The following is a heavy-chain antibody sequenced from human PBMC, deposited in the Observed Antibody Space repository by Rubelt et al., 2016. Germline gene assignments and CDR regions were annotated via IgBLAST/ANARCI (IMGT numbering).Heavy chain of an antibody. CDR2: INHSGST. CDR1: GGSITSSTYF. J-gene: IGHJ2*01. CDR3: AREVLELRTNWYFDL. D-gene: IGHD1-7*01. V-gene: IGHV4-39*07. Sequence: QLKLQESGPGLVKPSETLSLTCTVSGGSITSSTYFWGWIRQPPGKGLEWIGEINHSGSTNYNPSLKSRVTISVYTSKNQFSLKLSSVTAADTAVYYCAREVLELRTNWYFDLWGRGTLVTVSS.